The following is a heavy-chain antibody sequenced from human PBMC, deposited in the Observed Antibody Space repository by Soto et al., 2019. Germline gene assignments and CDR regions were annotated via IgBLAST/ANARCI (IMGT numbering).Heavy chain of an antibody. CDR2: ISAYNGNT. CDR1: GYTFTSYG. CDR3: ARDSDYSSSWSPPFDY. Sequence: ASVKVSCKASGYTFTSYGISWVRQAPGQGLEWMGWISAYNGNTNYAQKLQGRVTMTTDTSTSTAYMELRSLRSDDTAVYYCARDSDYSSSWSPPFDYWGQGTLVTVSS. J-gene: IGHJ4*02. V-gene: IGHV1-18*01. D-gene: IGHD6-13*01.